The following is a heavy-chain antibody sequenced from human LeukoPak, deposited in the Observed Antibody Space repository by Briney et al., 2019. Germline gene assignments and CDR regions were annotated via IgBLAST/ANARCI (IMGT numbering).Heavy chain of an antibody. CDR1: GGSISSYY. D-gene: IGHD2-15*01. J-gene: IGHJ3*02. CDR2: IYYSGST. CDR3: ARDLLYCSGGSCCSGTDAFDI. Sequence: SETLSLTCTVSGGSISSYYWSWIRQPPGKGLEWIGYIYYSGSTNYNPSLKSRVTISVDTSKNQFSLKLSSVTAADTAVYYCARDLLYCSGGSCCSGTDAFDIWGQGTMVTVSS. V-gene: IGHV4-59*01.